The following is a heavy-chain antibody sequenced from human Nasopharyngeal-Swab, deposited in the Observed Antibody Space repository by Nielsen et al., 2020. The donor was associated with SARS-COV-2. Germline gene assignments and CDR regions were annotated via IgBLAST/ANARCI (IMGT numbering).Heavy chain of an antibody. CDR2: ISYDGSNK. CDR1: GFTFSSYA. CDR3: ARSARSWYRAYYYYMDV. D-gene: IGHD6-13*01. J-gene: IGHJ6*03. V-gene: IGHV3-30-3*01. Sequence: GGSLRLSCAASGFTFSSYAMHWVRQAPGKGLEWVAVISYDGSNKYYADSVKGRFTISRDNSKNTLYLQMNSLRAEDTAVYYCARSARSWYRAYYYYMDVWGKGTTVTVS.